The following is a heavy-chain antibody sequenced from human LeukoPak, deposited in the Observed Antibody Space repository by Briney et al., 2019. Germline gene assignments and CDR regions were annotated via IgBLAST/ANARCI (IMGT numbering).Heavy chain of an antibody. V-gene: IGHV3-23*01. CDR3: AKDQEPRFLQTTFDY. Sequence: PGGSLRLSSAASGFTFSAFAMNWVRQAPGKGLEWVSALSGSGDSIYYADSVKGRFTVSRDNSKNTLFLHMNNLRAEDTAVYFCAKDQEPRFLQTTFDYWGQGALVTVSS. CDR1: GFTFSAFA. CDR2: LSGSGDSI. D-gene: IGHD3-3*01. J-gene: IGHJ4*02.